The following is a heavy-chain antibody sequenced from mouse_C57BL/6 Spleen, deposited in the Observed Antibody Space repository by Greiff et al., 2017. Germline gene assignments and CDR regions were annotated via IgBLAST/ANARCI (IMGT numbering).Heavy chain of an antibody. J-gene: IGHJ4*01. V-gene: IGHV5-9-1*02. CDR3: TRVSDYYGSSYNAMDY. CDR2: ISSGGDYI. CDR1: GFTFSSYA. Sequence: DVKLVESGEGLVKPGGSLKLSCAASGFTFSSYAMSWVRQTPEKRLEWVAYISSGGDYIYYADTVKGRFTISIDNARNTLYLQMSSLKSEDTAMYYCTRVSDYYGSSYNAMDYWGQGTSVTVSS. D-gene: IGHD1-1*01.